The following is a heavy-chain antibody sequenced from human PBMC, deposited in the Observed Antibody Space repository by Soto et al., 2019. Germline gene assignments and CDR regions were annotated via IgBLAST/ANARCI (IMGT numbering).Heavy chain of an antibody. J-gene: IGHJ3*02. CDR1: GGSFSGYY. V-gene: IGHV4-34*01. Sequence: SETLSLTCAVYGGSFSGYYWSWIRQPPGKGLEWIGEINHSGSTNYNPSLKSRVTISVDTSKNQFSLKLSSVTAADTAVYYCARGRGNGYYYDSSGYYYRRGSVFLDIWGQGTMVTVSS. CDR2: INHSGST. CDR3: ARGRGNGYYYDSSGYYYRRGSVFLDI. D-gene: IGHD3-22*01.